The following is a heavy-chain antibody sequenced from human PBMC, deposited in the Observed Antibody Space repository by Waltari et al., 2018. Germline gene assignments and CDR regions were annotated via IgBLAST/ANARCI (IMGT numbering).Heavy chain of an antibody. V-gene: IGHV3-21*01. CDR3: ARVVDYGDLYLYFYGLDV. J-gene: IGHJ6*02. D-gene: IGHD4-17*01. CDR1: GLPYTSYP. CDR2: ISSNGRDI. Sequence: EVQLVESGGGLARPGGSLRPPLSASGLPYTSYPLPWFRQAPGKGLEGVPSISSNGRDIYYADSVKGRFTISRDNAKNSLYLQLTSLRAEDTAVYYCARVVDYGDLYLYFYGLDVWGQGTTVAVSS.